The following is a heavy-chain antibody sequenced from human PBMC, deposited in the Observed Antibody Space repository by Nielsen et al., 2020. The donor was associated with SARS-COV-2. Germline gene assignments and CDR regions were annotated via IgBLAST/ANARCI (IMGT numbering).Heavy chain of an antibody. Sequence: SETLSLTCAVSGGSISSNNWWSWVRQPPGQGLEWIEEIYHRGSTNYSPSLKTRVTISVDKSKNQFSLEVRSVTAADTAVYYCARDCSCGLGSSPSYYFDYWGQGTLVTVSS. V-gene: IGHV4-4*02. D-gene: IGHD7-27*01. J-gene: IGHJ4*02. CDR3: ARDCSCGLGSSPSYYFDY. CDR2: IYHRGST. CDR1: GGSISSNNW.